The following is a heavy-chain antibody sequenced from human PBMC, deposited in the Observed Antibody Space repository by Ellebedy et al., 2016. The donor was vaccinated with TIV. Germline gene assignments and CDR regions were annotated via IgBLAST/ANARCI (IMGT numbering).Heavy chain of an antibody. CDR1: GFTFNSYA. D-gene: IGHD3-16*01. CDR2: IWSDGSLK. V-gene: IGHV3-33*08. J-gene: IGHJ6*02. Sequence: GESLKISCAASGFTFNSYAMHWVRQAPGKGLEWVALIWSDGSLKYYAYSVRGRFTLSRDNSKNTLYLQMNSLRADDTAVYYCAREVEGGQGDMDVWGQGTAVTVS. CDR3: AREVEGGQGDMDV.